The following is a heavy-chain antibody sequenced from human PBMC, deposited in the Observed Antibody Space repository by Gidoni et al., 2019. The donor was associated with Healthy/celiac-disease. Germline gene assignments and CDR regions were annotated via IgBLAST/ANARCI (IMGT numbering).Heavy chain of an antibody. CDR2: IKSKTDGGTT. J-gene: IGHJ4*02. CDR3: TTDTPQAYYDFWSGYSSTDY. Sequence: EVQLVESGGGLVMPGGSLRLSCAASGFTFSNAWMSWVRQAPGKGLEWVGRIKSKTDGGTTDYAAPVKGRFTISRDDSKNTLYLQMNSLKTEDTAVYYCTTDTPQAYYDFWSGYSSTDYWGQGTLVTVSS. D-gene: IGHD3-3*01. CDR1: GFTFSNAW. V-gene: IGHV3-15*01.